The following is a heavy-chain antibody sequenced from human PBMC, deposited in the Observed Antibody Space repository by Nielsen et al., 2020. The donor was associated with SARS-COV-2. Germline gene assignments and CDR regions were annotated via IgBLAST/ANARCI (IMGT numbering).Heavy chain of an antibody. CDR1: GFTFNIYA. V-gene: IGHV3-23*01. CDR2: INPSGSGT. D-gene: IGHD3-3*01. J-gene: IGHJ6*03. Sequence: GESLKISCIASGFTFNIYAMAWVRRTPGRGLQWVSRINPSGSGTAYADSVKGRFAVSRDNAENTVVLQIHSLRVEDTAVYYCAGGADFWSGTQKYYMDVWGKGTTVTVSS. CDR3: AGGADFWSGTQKYYMDV.